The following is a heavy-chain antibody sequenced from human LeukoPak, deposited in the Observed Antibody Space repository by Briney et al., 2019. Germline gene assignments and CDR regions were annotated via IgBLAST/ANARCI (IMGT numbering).Heavy chain of an antibody. V-gene: IGHV2-5*02. D-gene: IGHD3-16*02. CDR1: GFSLSTSGVG. CDR3: AHSYVWGSYRPPDAFDI. Sequence: SGPTLVKPTQTLTLTCTFSGFSLSTSGVGVGWIRQPPGKALERLALIYWDDDKRYSPSLKSRLTITKDTSKNQVVLTMTNMDPVDTATYYCAHSYVWGSYRPPDAFDIWGQGTMVTVSS. CDR2: IYWDDDK. J-gene: IGHJ3*02.